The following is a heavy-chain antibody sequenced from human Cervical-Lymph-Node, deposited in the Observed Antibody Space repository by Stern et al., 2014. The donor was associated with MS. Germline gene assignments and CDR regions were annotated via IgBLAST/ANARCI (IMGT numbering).Heavy chain of an antibody. Sequence: EVQLVESGAEVKKPGESLKISCKGSGYSFPNYWIGWVRQMPGKGLEWMGIINPGDSDTRYSPPFQGQVTISVDKSTSTAYLQWSSLKASDTAMYYCARRHCASRSSCDYFDFWGQGTLVTVSS. CDR1: GYSFPNYW. V-gene: IGHV5-51*01. D-gene: IGHD1-26*01. CDR2: INPGDSDT. CDR3: ARRHCASRSSCDYFDF. J-gene: IGHJ4*02.